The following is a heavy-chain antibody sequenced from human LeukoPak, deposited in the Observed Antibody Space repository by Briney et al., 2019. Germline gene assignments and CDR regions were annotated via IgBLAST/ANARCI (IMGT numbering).Heavy chain of an antibody. D-gene: IGHD3-10*01. CDR1: GFTFSDYY. J-gene: IGHJ5*02. CDR2: ISSSGSTI. Sequence: PGGSLRLSCAASGFTFSDYYMSWIRQAPGKGLEWVSYISSSGSTIYYADSVKGRFTISRDNAQNSLYLQMNSLRAEDTAVYYCARDHGPYYYGSGSPYNWFDPWGQGTLVTVSS. V-gene: IGHV3-11*04. CDR3: ARDHGPYYYGSGSPYNWFDP.